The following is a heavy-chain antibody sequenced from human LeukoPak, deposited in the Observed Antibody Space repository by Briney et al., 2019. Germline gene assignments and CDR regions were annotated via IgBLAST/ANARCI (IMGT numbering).Heavy chain of an antibody. Sequence: SETLSLTCTVSGGSISSYYWSWIRQPPGKGLEWIGYIYYSGSTNYNPSLKSRVTISVDTSKNQFSLKLSSVTAADTAVYYCARYLEMATIRDFTYYFDYWGQGALVTVSS. V-gene: IGHV4-59*01. CDR3: ARYLEMATIRDFTYYFDY. J-gene: IGHJ4*02. D-gene: IGHD5-24*01. CDR2: IYYSGST. CDR1: GGSISSYY.